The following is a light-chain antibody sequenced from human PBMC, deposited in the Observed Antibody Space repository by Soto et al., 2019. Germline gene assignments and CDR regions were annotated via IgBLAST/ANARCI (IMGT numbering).Light chain of an antibody. J-gene: IGKJ4*01. V-gene: IGKV3-11*01. CDR2: DVS. Sequence: EMVLTQSPASLSLSPGERAIRSCRASQSVSNFLAWYQQKPGQAPRLLIFDVSTRATGVPPRFSGSGSGTDFTLNIIGLEPEDFAIYYCQQCSNWPPTFGGGTKVDIK. CDR1: QSVSNF. CDR3: QQCSNWPPT.